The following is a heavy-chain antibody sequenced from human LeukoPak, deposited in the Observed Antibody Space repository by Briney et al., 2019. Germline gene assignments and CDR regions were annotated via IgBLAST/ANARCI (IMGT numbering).Heavy chain of an antibody. D-gene: IGHD6-19*01. Sequence: GGSLRLSCAASGFTFSSYWMHWVRQAPGKGLVWVSRIDTDGSSTVYADSVKGRFTISRDNAKNTLYLQMNSLRAEDTAVYYCATEYSNGWYTDGQHWGQGTLVTVSS. CDR1: GFTFSSYW. CDR3: ATEYSNGWYTDGQH. J-gene: IGHJ1*01. V-gene: IGHV3-74*01. CDR2: IDTDGSST.